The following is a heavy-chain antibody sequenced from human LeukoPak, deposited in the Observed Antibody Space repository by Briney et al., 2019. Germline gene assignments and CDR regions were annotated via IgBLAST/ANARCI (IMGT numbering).Heavy chain of an antibody. D-gene: IGHD3-3*01. J-gene: IGHJ4*02. CDR1: GYTFTNYA. Sequence: GASVKVSCKASGYTFTNYALHWVRQAPGQRLEWMGWINAGIGNTKYSQKFQGRVTITRDTSASTAYMELSSLRSEDTAVYYCAKVRSGGGLDYWGQGTLVTVSS. CDR2: INAGIGNT. V-gene: IGHV1-3*01. CDR3: AKVRSGGGLDY.